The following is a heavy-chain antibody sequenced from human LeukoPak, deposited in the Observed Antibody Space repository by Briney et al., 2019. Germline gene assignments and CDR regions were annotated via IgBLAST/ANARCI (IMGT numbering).Heavy chain of an antibody. D-gene: IGHD1-14*01. CDR1: GFTFSSYG. J-gene: IGHJ4*02. V-gene: IGHV3-30*18. CDR3: AKWSLTTWGYFDY. CDR2: ISYDGSTT. Sequence: GGSLRLSCVASGFTFSSYGMHWVRQAPGKGLEWVAVISYDGSTTYYADSVKGRFTISRDNSKNTLYLQMNSLRAEDTAVYYCAKWSLTTWGYFDYWGQGTLVTVSS.